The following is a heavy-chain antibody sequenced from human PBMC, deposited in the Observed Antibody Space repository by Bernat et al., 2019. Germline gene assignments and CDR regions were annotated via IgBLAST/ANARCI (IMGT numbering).Heavy chain of an antibody. CDR2: ISGSGGST. CDR3: AKDRLDYSNAYDY. V-gene: IGHV3-23*01. D-gene: IGHD4-11*01. Sequence: EVQLLESGGGLVQPGGSLRLSCAASGFTFSSYAMSCVRQAPGKGLEWVSAISGSGGSTYYADSVKGRFTISRDNSKNTLYLQMNSLRAEDTAVYYCAKDRLDYSNAYDYWGQGTLVTVSS. CDR1: GFTFSSYA. J-gene: IGHJ4*02.